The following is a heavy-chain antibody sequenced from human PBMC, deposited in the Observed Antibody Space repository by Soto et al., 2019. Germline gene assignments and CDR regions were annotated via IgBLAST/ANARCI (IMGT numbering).Heavy chain of an antibody. V-gene: IGHV6-1*01. CDR3: ARDRYCSGGSCQPGHWFDP. CDR2: TYYRSKWYN. D-gene: IGHD2-15*01. CDR1: GDSVSSNSAA. J-gene: IGHJ5*02. Sequence: SQTLSLTCAISGDSVSSNSAAWNWIRQSPSRGLEWLGRTYYRSKWYNDYAVSVKSRITINPDTSKNQFSLQLNSVTPEDTAVYYCARDRYCSGGSCQPGHWFDPWGQGTLVTVSS.